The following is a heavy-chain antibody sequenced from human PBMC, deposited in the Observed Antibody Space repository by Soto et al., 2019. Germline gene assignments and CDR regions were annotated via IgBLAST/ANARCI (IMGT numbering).Heavy chain of an antibody. CDR2: ISWNSGSI. J-gene: IGHJ5*02. CDR1: GFTFDDYA. V-gene: IGHV3-9*01. Sequence: GGSLRLSCAASGFTFDDYAMHWVRQAPGKGLEWVSGISWNSGSIGYADSVKGRFTISRDNAKNSLYLQMNSLRAEDTALYYCAKIAGLRKNWFDPWGQGTLVTVSS. CDR3: AKIAGLRKNWFDP. D-gene: IGHD2-21*01.